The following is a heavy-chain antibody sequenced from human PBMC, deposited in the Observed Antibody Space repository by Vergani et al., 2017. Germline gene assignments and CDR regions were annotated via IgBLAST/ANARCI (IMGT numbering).Heavy chain of an antibody. Sequence: QVQLEQSGAEVKKPGASVQVSCRASGYTFTDYYVHWVRRAPGQGLEWMGLINPNNGDTNFAPRFQGWVTMTRDTSLSTAYMELSRLTSDDTAMYYCVRELRGGYFDYWGQGTLVTVSS. J-gene: IGHJ4*02. CDR2: INPNNGDT. V-gene: IGHV1-2*04. D-gene: IGHD3-10*01. CDR1: GYTFTDYY. CDR3: VRELRGGYFDY.